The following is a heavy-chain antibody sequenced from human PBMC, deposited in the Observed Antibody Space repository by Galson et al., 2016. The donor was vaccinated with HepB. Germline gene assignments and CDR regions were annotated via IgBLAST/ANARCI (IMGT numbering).Heavy chain of an antibody. J-gene: IGHJ6*02. Sequence: TLSLTCAISGGSFSSGDYSWNWIRQPPGKGLEWIGYIYQSESTSYNPSLKSRVTISVDRSKNQVSLELRSVTAADTAVYYCSRQPGYHYGLDVWSQGTTVTVSS. CDR2: IYQSEST. D-gene: IGHD1-14*01. V-gene: IGHV4-30-2*01. CDR3: SRQPGYHYGLDV. CDR1: GGSFSSGDYS.